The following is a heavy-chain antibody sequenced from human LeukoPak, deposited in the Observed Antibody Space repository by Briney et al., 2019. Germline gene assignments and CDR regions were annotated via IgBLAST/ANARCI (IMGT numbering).Heavy chain of an antibody. CDR1: GYRFTSYW. V-gene: IGHV5-51*01. CDR2: IYPGDSDA. J-gene: IGHJ4*02. Sequence: GESLKISCKGSGYRFTSYWIGWVRQMPGKSLEWMGIIYPGDSDARYSPSFQGQVTISADKSIITAYLQWSSLKASDTAMYYCARLGYSNYGDYWGQGTLVTVSS. D-gene: IGHD4-11*01. CDR3: ARLGYSNYGDY.